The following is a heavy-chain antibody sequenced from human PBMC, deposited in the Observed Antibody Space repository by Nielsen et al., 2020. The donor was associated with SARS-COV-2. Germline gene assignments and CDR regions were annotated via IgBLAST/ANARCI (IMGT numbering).Heavy chain of an antibody. CDR1: GFTFSSYS. V-gene: IGHV3-30*18. CDR2: ISHDGSNN. CDR3: AKEAPYSYYMDV. J-gene: IGHJ6*03. Sequence: GESLKISCAASGFTFSSYSMNWVRQAPGKGLEWMAVISHDGSNNYYADSVKGRFTVSRDNSKNTVYLQMNSLRTEDTAVYYCAKEAPYSYYMDVWGKVPTVTVS.